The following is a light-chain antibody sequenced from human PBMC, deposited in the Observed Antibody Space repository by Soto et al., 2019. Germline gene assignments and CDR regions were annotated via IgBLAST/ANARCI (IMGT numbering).Light chain of an antibody. J-gene: IGLJ2*01. CDR3: SSYADTERI. CDR1: STDVGGYNY. V-gene: IGLV2-11*01. CDR2: DVS. Sequence: QSALTQPRSVSGSPGQSVTISCTGSSTDVGGYNYVSWYQQHPGKAPKLIIYDVSNRPSGVPDRFSGSKSGHTASLTISGRQGEEEADYFCSSYADTERIFGGGTKLTV.